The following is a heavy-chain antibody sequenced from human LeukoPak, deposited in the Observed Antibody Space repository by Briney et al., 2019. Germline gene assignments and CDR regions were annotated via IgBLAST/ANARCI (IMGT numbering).Heavy chain of an antibody. J-gene: IGHJ4*02. V-gene: IGHV1-69*05. D-gene: IGHD3-3*01. Sequence: SVKVSCKASGGTFSSYAINWVRQAPGQGLEWMGGIIPIFGTANYAQKFQGRVTITTDESTSTAYMELSSLRSEGTAVYYCARTYDFLTFDYWGQGTLVTVSS. CDR1: GGTFSSYA. CDR2: IIPIFGTA. CDR3: ARTYDFLTFDY.